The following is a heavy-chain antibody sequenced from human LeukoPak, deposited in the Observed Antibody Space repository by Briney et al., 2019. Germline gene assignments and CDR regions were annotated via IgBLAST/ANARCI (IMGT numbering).Heavy chain of an antibody. V-gene: IGHV4-59*01. CDR1: GGSISSYY. CDR3: AREDSQGSDDAFDI. D-gene: IGHD3-22*01. J-gene: IGHJ3*02. CDR2: IYYSGST. Sequence: SATLSLTCTVAGGSISSYYWRWIRQPPGKGLEWIGYIYYSGSTNYNPSLKSRVTISVDTSKNHFSLKLSSVTAADTAVYYCAREDSQGSDDAFDIWGQGTMVTVSS.